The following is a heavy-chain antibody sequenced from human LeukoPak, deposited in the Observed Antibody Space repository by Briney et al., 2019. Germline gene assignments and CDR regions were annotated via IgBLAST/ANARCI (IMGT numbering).Heavy chain of an antibody. J-gene: IGHJ4*02. V-gene: IGHV3-48*02. Sequence: GGSLRLSCAASGFTFSSYSMNWVRQAPGKGLEWVSYISSSGTTIYYADSVKGRFAISRDNAKNSLYLQMNSLRDEDTAVYYCARVWGLAVAGGEIEYWGQGTLVTVSS. CDR2: ISSSGTTI. CDR3: ARVWGLAVAGGEIEY. CDR1: GFTFSSYS. D-gene: IGHD6-13*01.